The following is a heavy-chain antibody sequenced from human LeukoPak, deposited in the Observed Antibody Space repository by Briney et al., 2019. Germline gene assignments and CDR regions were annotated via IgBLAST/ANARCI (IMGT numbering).Heavy chain of an antibody. D-gene: IGHD3-10*01. V-gene: IGHV3-30-3*01. CDR2: ISYDGSNK. J-gene: IGHJ4*02. CDR1: GFTFSSYA. CDR3: ARDSGSGSYYHSGDFDY. Sequence: GGSLRLSCAASGFTFSSYAMHWVRQAPGKGLEWVAVISYDGSNKYYADSVKGRFTISRDNSKNTLYLQMNSLRAEDTAVYYCARDSGSGSYYHSGDFDYWGQGTLVTVSS.